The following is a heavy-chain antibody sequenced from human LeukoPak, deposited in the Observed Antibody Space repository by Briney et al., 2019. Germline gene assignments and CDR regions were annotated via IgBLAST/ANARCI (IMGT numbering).Heavy chain of an antibody. V-gene: IGHV4-4*07. J-gene: IGHJ4*02. CDR3: ARAIWYGSGTTAFDY. CDR1: GGSISSYY. Sequence: SETLSLTCTVSGGSISSYYWSWIRQPAGKGLEWIGRIYNSGSTNYNTNYNPSLTSRVTMSVDTSKSQFSLKLNSVSAADTAVYFCARAIWYGSGTTAFDYWGQGTLVTVS. D-gene: IGHD3-10*01. CDR2: IYNSGST.